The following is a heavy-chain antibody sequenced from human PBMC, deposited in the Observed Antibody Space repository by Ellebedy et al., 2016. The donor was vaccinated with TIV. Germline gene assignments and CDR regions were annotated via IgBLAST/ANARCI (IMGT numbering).Heavy chain of an antibody. D-gene: IGHD6-19*01. CDR3: AKIEQWLTYYYGMDV. V-gene: IGHV3-23*01. CDR1: GFTFSSYA. CDR2: ISGSGGST. J-gene: IGHJ6*02. Sequence: GGSLRLXCAASGFTFSSYAMSWVRQAPGKGLEWVSAISGSGGSTYYADSVKGRFTISRDNSKNTLYLQMNSLRAEDTAVYYCAKIEQWLTYYYGMDVWGQGTTVTVSS.